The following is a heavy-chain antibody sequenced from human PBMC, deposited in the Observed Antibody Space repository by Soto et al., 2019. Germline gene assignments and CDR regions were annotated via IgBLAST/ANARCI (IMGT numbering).Heavy chain of an antibody. V-gene: IGHV1-69*01. D-gene: IGHD3-22*01. CDR2: IAPIFGTP. Sequence: QVQLVQSGAEVKKPGSSVKVSCKASGGTFSSFHINWVRQSPGQGLEWIGGIAPIFGTPNYAQRFQGRVTITADELTYTSYLELSSLTSDDTAMYYCADGGGGYDPWGQGTLVTVSS. CDR1: GGTFSSFH. CDR3: ADGGGGYDP. J-gene: IGHJ5*02.